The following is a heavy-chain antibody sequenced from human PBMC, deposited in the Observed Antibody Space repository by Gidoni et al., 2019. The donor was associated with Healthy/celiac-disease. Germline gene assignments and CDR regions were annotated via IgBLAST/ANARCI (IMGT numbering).Heavy chain of an antibody. J-gene: IGHJ4*02. V-gene: IGHV3-21*01. D-gene: IGHD3-10*01. CDR3: AREGSNFDY. CDR1: GFTFSSYS. CDR2: ISSSSNYI. Sequence: EVQLVESGGGLVKPGGSLRLSCAASGFTFSSYSMNWVRQAPGKGLVWVSSISSSSNYIYYADSVKGRFTISRDNAKNSLYLQMNSLRAEDTAVYYCAREGSNFDYWGQGTLVTVSS.